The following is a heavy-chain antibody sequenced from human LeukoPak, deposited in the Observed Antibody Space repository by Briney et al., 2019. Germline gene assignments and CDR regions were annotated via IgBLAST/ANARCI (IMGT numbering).Heavy chain of an antibody. CDR1: GGSFSGYY. V-gene: IGHV4-34*01. CDR3: ARGNHWFDP. CDR2: INHSGGT. J-gene: IGHJ5*02. Sequence: SETLSLTCAVYGGSFSGYYWSWIRQPPGKGLERIGEINHSGGTNYNPSLKSRVTISVDTSKNQFSLKLSSVTAADTAVYYCARGNHWFDPWGQGTLVTVSS.